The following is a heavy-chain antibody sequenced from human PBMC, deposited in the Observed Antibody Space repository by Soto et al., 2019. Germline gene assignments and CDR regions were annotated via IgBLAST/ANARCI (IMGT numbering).Heavy chain of an antibody. J-gene: IGHJ4*02. V-gene: IGHV3-74*01. CDR3: ADSWLPTSY. Sequence: LRLSCAASGFSFSHYWMRWVRQAPGKVLVWVSRISPDGRTTTYADSVKGRFTISRDNAKSTLYLQMNSLTVEDGAVYYCADSWLPTSYWGPGTLVTVSS. CDR1: GFSFSHYW. CDR2: ISPDGRTT. D-gene: IGHD3-10*01.